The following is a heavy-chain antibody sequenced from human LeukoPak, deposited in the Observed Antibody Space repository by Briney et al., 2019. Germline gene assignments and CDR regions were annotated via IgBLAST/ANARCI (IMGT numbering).Heavy chain of an antibody. V-gene: IGHV4-39*01. CDR2: MYYSGTT. J-gene: IGHJ6*03. CDR1: GDSISSSDYY. CDR3: AAHRLITSRTSYYMDV. D-gene: IGHD1-14*01. Sequence: SETLSLTCTVFGDSISSSDYYWGWIRQPPGKGLEWIGSMYYSGTTYYNPSLKSRVTISVDTSKNQFSLKLYAATATDTAVYYCAAHRLITSRTSYYMDVWGKGTTVTVSS.